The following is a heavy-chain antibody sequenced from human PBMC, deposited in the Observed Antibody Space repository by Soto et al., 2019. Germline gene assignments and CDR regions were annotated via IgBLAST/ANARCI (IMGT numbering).Heavy chain of an antibody. D-gene: IGHD2-15*01. V-gene: IGHV3-23*01. CDR1: GFTFSSYA. CDR3: AKGSGGHRPYYFDN. CDR2: VNNIGGGA. Sequence: EVQLLESGGGLVQPGGSLRLSCAASGFTFSSYAMSWVRQAPGKGLEWVSAVNNIGGGAYYADSVKGRFTLSKDISXNTLYLQMNSLRAEDTAVYYCAKGSGGHRPYYFDNWGQGTLVTVSS. J-gene: IGHJ4*02.